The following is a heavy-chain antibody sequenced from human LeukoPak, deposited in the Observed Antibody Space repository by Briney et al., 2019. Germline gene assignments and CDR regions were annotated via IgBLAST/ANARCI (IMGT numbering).Heavy chain of an antibody. V-gene: IGHV3-43*02. J-gene: IGHJ2*01. CDR3: AKDKGSDYGDPNWYFDL. CDR1: GFTFDDYA. Sequence: RAGGSLRLSCAASGFTFDDYALHWVRQAPGKGLEWVSLISGDGGSTYYADSVKGRFTISRDNSKNSLYLQMNSLRTEDTALYYCAKDKGSDYGDPNWYFDLWGRGTLVTVSS. D-gene: IGHD4-17*01. CDR2: ISGDGGST.